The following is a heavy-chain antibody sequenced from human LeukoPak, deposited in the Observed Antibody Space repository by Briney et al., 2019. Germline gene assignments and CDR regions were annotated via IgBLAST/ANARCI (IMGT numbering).Heavy chain of an antibody. J-gene: IGHJ6*02. V-gene: IGHV3-33*01. D-gene: IGHD1-26*01. CDR3: ARALNSASYYEVYYYYGMDV. Sequence: PGGSLRLSCAASGFTFSSYGMHWVRQAPGKGLEWVAVIWYDGSNKYYADSVKGRFTISRDNSKNTLYLQMNSLRAEDTAVYYCARALNSASYYEVYYYYGMDVWGQGTTVTVSS. CDR1: GFTFSSYG. CDR2: IWYDGSNK.